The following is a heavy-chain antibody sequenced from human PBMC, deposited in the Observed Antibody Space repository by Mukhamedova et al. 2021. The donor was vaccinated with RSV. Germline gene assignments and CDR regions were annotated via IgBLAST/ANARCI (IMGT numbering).Heavy chain of an antibody. Sequence: SSTGSKMDYADSVNGRFTISRDNAKNSVYLQMNSLRDEDTAVYYCARLDAGWYYGLDVWCQGTTXTXSS. CDR2: SSTGSKM. V-gene: IGHV3-48*02. D-gene: IGHD3-9*01. CDR3: ARLDAGWYYGLDV. J-gene: IGHJ6*02.